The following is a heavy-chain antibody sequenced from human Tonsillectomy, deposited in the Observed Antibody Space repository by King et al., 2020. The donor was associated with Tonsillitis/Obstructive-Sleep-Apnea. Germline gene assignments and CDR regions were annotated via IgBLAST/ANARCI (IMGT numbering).Heavy chain of an antibody. Sequence: QVQLQQSGPGLLKPSQTLSLTCAISGDSVSSNSAAWNWIRQSPSRGLYWLGRTYYKSKWYNDFAVSVKSGIPINPDTSKNQFSLLLNSVTPEDTAVYYCARDRLLTGTRGYFDYWGQGTLVTVSS. CDR1: GDSVSSNSAA. J-gene: IGHJ4*02. CDR2: TYYKSKWYN. CDR3: ARDRLLTGTRGYFDY. D-gene: IGHD1-20*01. V-gene: IGHV6-1*01.